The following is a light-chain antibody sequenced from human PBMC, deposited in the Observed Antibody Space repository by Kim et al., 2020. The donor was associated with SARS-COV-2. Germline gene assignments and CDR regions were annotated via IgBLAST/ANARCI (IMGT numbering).Light chain of an antibody. CDR1: KLGDKY. V-gene: IGLV3-1*01. CDR3: QTWDSRTVV. Sequence: SYELTQPSSVSVSPGQTASITCSGDKLGDKYACWYQQKAGQSPVLVIYEDKKRPSGIPERFSGSNSGNTATLTIGGTQAMDEADYYCQTWDSRTVVFGGG. CDR2: EDK. J-gene: IGLJ2*01.